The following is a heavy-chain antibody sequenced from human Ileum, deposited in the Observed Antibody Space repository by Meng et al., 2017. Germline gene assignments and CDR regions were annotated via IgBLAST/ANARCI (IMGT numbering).Heavy chain of an antibody. D-gene: IGHD2-8*01. V-gene: IGHV4-30-4*01. CDR1: GGSISSGDYY. J-gene: IGHJ4*02. CDR2: IYSNGNT. Sequence: QVQLQESGPRLVNPSQTLSLTCTVSGGSISSGDYYWSWVRQSPGQGPEWIGYIYSNGNTYSNPSLRGRLMISIDTSKNQFSLKLSSVTAADTAVYYCARAPKYCTNAVCSRPLDSWGQGTLVTVSS. CDR3: ARAPKYCTNAVCSRPLDS.